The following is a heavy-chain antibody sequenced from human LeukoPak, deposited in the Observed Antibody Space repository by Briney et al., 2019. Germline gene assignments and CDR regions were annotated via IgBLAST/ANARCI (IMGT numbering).Heavy chain of an antibody. V-gene: IGHV4-39*07. CDR3: ARGALPYYYYYYYYMDV. CDR1: GGSISSSSYY. D-gene: IGHD2-21*02. CDR2: IYYSGST. Sequence: PSETLSLTCTVSGGSISSSSYYWGWIRQPPGKGLEWIGSIYYSGSTYYNPSLKSRVTISVDTSKNQFSLKLSSVTATDTAVYYCARGALPYYYYYYYYMDVWGKGTTVTVSS. J-gene: IGHJ6*03.